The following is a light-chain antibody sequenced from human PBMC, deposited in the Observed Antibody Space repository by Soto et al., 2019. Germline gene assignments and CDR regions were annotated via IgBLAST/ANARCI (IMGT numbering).Light chain of an antibody. J-gene: IGKJ4*01. CDR2: DAS. CDR1: QNVSRF. V-gene: IGKV3-11*01. CDR3: QQRSNSPPLT. Sequence: EIVLTQSPATLSLSPGEGATLSCRASQNVSRFLAWYQRRPGQAPRLLIYDASNRASGIPARFTGSGSGTDFTLTIISLEPEDSAVYYCQQRSNSPPLTFGGGTKVEIK.